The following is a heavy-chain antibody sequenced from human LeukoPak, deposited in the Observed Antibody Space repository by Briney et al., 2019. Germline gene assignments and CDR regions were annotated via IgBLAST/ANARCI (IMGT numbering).Heavy chain of an antibody. CDR2: IKSKTDGGTT. V-gene: IGHV3-15*01. Sequence: GGSLRLSCAASGFTFSNAWMSWVRQAPGKGLEWVGRIKSKTDGGTTDYAAPVKGRFTISRDDSKNTLYLQMDSLKTEDTAVYYCTTDSGWGSYPFDYWGQGTLVTVSS. CDR3: TTDSGWGSYPFDY. J-gene: IGHJ4*02. CDR1: GFTFSNAW. D-gene: IGHD1-26*01.